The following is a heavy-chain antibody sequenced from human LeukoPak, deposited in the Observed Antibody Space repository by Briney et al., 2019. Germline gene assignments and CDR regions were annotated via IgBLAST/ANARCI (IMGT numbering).Heavy chain of an antibody. CDR1: GYSITNAYY. J-gene: IGHJ6*03. V-gene: IGHV4-38-2*02. D-gene: IGHD6-13*01. CDR2: FFLKGST. Sequence: SETLSLTCTVSGYSITNAYYWGWIRQPPGKGLEWIGSFFLKGSTYYNPSLKSRVTISVDTSKNQFSLTLSSVTAADTAVYYCARTTEAHSWRTRYYDYYMDVWGKGTTVTVSS. CDR3: ARTTEAHSWRTRYYDYYMDV.